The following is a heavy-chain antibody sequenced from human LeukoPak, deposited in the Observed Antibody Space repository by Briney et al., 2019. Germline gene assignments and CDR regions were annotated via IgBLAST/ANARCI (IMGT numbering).Heavy chain of an antibody. D-gene: IGHD1-1*01. CDR2: ISSSGSVI. V-gene: IGHV3-48*03. Sequence: GGSLTLSCAASGFTFRSYERNWVRQAPGKGLEWVSYISSSGSVIKYADSVKGRFTVSIDNTKNSLYLQVDSLRGEDTAVYYCARGLELDYWGQGTLVTVSS. CDR3: ARGLELDY. J-gene: IGHJ4*02. CDR1: GFTFRSYE.